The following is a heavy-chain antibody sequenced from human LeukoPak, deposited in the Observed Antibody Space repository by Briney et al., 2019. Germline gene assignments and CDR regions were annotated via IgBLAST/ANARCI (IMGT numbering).Heavy chain of an antibody. CDR1: GFTLDDYA. Sequence: SLRLSCAASGFTLDDYAMHSVRPAPGGGLERVSGISWNSGSIGYADSVKSLLTISRDNAKTSLYLQMNSLRAEYTALYYCAKDLEPAARGTFVYWVHGTLV. J-gene: IGHJ4*01. CDR3: AKDLEPAARGTFVY. D-gene: IGHD2-2*01. CDR2: ISWNSGSI. V-gene: IGHV3-9*01.